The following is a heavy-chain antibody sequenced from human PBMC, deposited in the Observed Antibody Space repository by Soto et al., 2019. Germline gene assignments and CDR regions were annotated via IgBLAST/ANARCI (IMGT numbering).Heavy chain of an antibody. Sequence: EVQMVESGGGLIQPGGSLRLSCAAFGFTVSSNYMTWVRQAPGKGLEWVSVIYSGGSTYYADSVTGRFTISRDNSRNTLYLQMNSLRAEDTAVYYCARGFPSMAYYGEYYFDKWGQGTLVTVSS. CDR1: GFTVSSNY. D-gene: IGHD3-10*01. CDR3: ARGFPSMAYYGEYYFDK. V-gene: IGHV3-53*01. CDR2: IYSGGST. J-gene: IGHJ4*02.